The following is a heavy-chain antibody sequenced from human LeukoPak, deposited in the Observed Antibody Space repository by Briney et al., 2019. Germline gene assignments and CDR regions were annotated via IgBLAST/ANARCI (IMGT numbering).Heavy chain of an antibody. J-gene: IGHJ4*02. V-gene: IGHV4-61*02. CDR3: ARGLLHYDILTGYYNKYFDY. Sequence: SETLSLTCTVSGGSISSSSYYWGWIRQPAGKGLEWIGRIYTSGSTNYNPSLKSRVTISVDTSKNQFSLKLSSVTAADTAVYYCARGLLHYDILTGYYNKYFDYWGQGTLVTVSS. CDR1: GGSISSSSYY. CDR2: IYTSGST. D-gene: IGHD3-9*01.